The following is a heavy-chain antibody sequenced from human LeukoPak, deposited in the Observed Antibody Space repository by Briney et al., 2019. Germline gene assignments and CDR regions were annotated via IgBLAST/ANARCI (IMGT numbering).Heavy chain of an antibody. J-gene: IGHJ4*02. D-gene: IGHD3-16*02. Sequence: ASVKVSCKASGYTFTSYGISWVRQAPGQGLEWMGWISTYKNNTNFAQKLQRRVTMTTDTSTSTAYMELRSLRSDDTAVYYCARDPGSYRSDYWGQGSLVTVSS. CDR2: ISTYKNNT. CDR3: ARDPGSYRSDY. CDR1: GYTFTSYG. V-gene: IGHV1-18*01.